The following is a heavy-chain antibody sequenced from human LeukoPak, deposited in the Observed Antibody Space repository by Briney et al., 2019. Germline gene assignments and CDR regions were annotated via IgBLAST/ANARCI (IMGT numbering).Heavy chain of an antibody. V-gene: IGHV4-31*03. J-gene: IGHJ3*02. D-gene: IGHD3-10*01. CDR3: ARVGITMVRGVTDAFDI. CDR2: IYYSGST. Sequence: SETLSLTCTVSGGSISSGTYYWSWIRQHPGKGLEWIGYIYYSGSTYYNPSLKSRVTISVDTSKNQFSLKLSSVTAADTAVYYCARVGITMVRGVTDAFDIWGQGTMVTVSS. CDR1: GGSISSGTYY.